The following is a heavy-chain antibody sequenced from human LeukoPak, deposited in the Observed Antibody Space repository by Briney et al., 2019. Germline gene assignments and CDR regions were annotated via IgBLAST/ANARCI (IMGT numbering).Heavy chain of an antibody. CDR1: GGSFSGYY. D-gene: IGHD5-18*01. J-gene: IGHJ4*02. CDR2: IYYSGST. V-gene: IGHV4-59*01. CDR3: AARGYSYGPDY. Sequence: SETLSLTCAVYGGSFSGYYWSWIRQPPGKGLEWIGYIYYSGSTNYNPSLKSRVTISVDTSKNQFSLKLSSVTAADTAVYYCAARGYSYGPDYWGQGTLVTVSS.